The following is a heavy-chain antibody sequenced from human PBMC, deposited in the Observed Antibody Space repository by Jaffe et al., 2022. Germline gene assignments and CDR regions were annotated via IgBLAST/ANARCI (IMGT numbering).Heavy chain of an antibody. J-gene: IGHJ4*02. CDR2: IYTSGST. V-gene: IGHV4-61*02. CDR3: ARDRDGNYFDY. CDR1: GGSISSGSYY. Sequence: QVQLQESGPGLVKPSQTLSLTCTVSGGSISSGSYYWSWIRQPAGKGLEWIGRIYTSGSTNYNPSLKSRVTISVDTSKNQFSLKLSSVTAADTAVYYCARDRDGNYFDYWGQGTLVTVSS.